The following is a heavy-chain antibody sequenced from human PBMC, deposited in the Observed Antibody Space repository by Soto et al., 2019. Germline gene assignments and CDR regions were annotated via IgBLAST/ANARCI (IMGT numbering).Heavy chain of an antibody. J-gene: IGHJ1*01. CDR2: IYHSGST. CDR3: ASRVVTSAEYFQH. V-gene: IGHV4-4*02. CDR1: GGSISSSNW. D-gene: IGHD2-2*01. Sequence: PSETLSLTCAVSGGSISSSNWWSWVRQPPGKGLEWIGEIYHSGSTNYKPSLKSRVTISVDKSKNQFSLKVSSVTAADTAVYYCASRVVTSAEYFQHWGQGTLVSVSS.